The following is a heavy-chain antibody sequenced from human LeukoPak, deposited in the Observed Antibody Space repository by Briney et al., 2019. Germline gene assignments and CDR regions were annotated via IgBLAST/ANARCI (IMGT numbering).Heavy chain of an antibody. CDR3: ARARPSSFGGWAWYYYMDV. CDR1: GGSFSDYY. Sequence: PSETLSLTCAVYGGSFSDYYWSWIRQPPTKGLEWIGEIHHSGSSNYNPSLKSRVTISVDTSKNQFSLKLSSVTAADTAVYYCARARPSSFGGWAWYYYMDVWGKGTTVTVSS. D-gene: IGHD6-19*01. V-gene: IGHV4-34*01. CDR2: IHHSGSS. J-gene: IGHJ6*03.